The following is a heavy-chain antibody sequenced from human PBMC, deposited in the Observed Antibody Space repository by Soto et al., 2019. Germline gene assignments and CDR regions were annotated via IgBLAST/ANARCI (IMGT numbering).Heavy chain of an antibody. V-gene: IGHV3-33*01. CDR3: ARDPLDYDILTGYEYYCYYGMDV. Sequence: QVQLVESGGGVVQPGRSLRLSCAASGFTFSSYGMHWVRQAPGKGLEWVAVIWYDGSNKYYADSVKGRFTISRDNSKNTLYLQMNSLRAEDTAVYYCARDPLDYDILTGYEYYCYYGMDVWGQGTTVTVSS. CDR1: GFTFSSYG. CDR2: IWYDGSNK. J-gene: IGHJ6*02. D-gene: IGHD3-9*01.